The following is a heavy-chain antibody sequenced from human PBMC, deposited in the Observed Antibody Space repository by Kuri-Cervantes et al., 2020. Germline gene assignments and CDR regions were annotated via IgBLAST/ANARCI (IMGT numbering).Heavy chain of an antibody. D-gene: IGHD1-26*01. CDR1: GFTVSSNY. V-gene: IGHV3-66*01. Sequence: GGSLRLSCAASGFTVSSNYMSWVRQAPGKGLERVSVIYSGGSTYYADSVKGRFTISRDNSKNTLYLQMNSLRAEDTAVYYCARIVGATRFFDYWGQGTLVTVSS. CDR3: ARIVGATRFFDY. J-gene: IGHJ4*02. CDR2: IYSGGST.